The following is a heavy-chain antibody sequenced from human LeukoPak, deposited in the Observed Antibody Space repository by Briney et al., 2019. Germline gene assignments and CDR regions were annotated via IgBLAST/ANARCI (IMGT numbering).Heavy chain of an antibody. D-gene: IGHD2-8*01. V-gene: IGHV4-59*08. Sequence: SETLSLTCTVSGGSINNYYWNWIRQPPGKGLEWLGYIYSNSGVTNYSPSLQSRVIISTDTSKNQFSLKLSSVTAADTAVYYCARHDNVPVTRHGFDHWGQGTLVTVSS. J-gene: IGHJ4*02. CDR1: GGSINNYY. CDR2: IYSNSGVT. CDR3: ARHDNVPVTRHGFDH.